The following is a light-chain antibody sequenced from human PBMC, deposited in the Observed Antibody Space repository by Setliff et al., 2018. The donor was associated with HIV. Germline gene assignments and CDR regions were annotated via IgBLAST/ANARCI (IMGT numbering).Light chain of an antibody. V-gene: IGLV3-21*01. CDR3: SSYTSTSTPYV. CDR2: YDS. J-gene: IGLJ1*01. CDR1: NIGSKG. Sequence: SYELTQPPSVSVAPGTTARITCGGNNIGSKGVHWYQQKPAQAPVLVIYYDSDRPSGIPERFSGSKSGNTASLAISGLQAEDEADYYCSSYTSTSTPYVFGTGTKVTVL.